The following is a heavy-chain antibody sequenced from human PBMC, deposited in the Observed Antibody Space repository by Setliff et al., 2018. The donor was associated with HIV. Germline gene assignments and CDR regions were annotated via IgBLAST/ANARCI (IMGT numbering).Heavy chain of an antibody. D-gene: IGHD3-9*01. CDR2: MTPYSGNT. CDR1: GDTFTSYD. Sequence: GASVKVSCKTSGDTFTSYDINWVRQAAGHGLEWMGWMTPYSGNTGYAQKFQGRVSMTRDTSINTVYMELSSLTSDDTALYYCARQDIPTGYYLFDYWGQGTQVTVSS. V-gene: IGHV1-8*02. CDR3: ARQDIPTGYYLFDY. J-gene: IGHJ4*02.